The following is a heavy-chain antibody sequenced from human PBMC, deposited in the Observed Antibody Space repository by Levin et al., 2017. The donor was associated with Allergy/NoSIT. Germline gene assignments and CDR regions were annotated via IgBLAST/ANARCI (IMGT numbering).Heavy chain of an antibody. V-gene: IGHV4-59*01. CDR1: GDSISSYY. J-gene: IGHJ2*01. CDR2: IHYDGKN. D-gene: IGHD2-21*01. CDR3: AREYGGDWYFDR. Sequence: SETLSLTCTVSGDSISSYYWSWIRQPPGRGLEWIGYIHYDGKNNYNPSLKSRVTISLDTSKNEFSLKLRSVTAADTALYYCAREYGGDWYFDRWGRGTLVTVSS.